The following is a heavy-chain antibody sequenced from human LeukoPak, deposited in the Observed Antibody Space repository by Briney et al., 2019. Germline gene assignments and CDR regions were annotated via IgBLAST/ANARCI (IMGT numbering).Heavy chain of an antibody. D-gene: IGHD1-20*01. V-gene: IGHV1-3*03. CDR3: ARDYGNWNDGYYFDY. CDR1: GYTFTSYA. Sequence: ASVKVSCKASGYTFTSYAMHWVRQAPGQRLEWMGWINAGNGNTKYSQEFQGRVTITRDTSASTAYMELSSLRSEDTAVYYCARDYGNWNDGYYFDYWGQGTLVTVSS. J-gene: IGHJ4*02. CDR2: INAGNGNT.